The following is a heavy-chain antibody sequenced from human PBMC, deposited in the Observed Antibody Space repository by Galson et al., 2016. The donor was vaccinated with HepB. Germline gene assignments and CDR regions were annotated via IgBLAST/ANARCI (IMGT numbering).Heavy chain of an antibody. J-gene: IGHJ6*02. CDR1: GYTFSSYG. V-gene: IGHV1-18*01. Sequence: SVKVSCKASGYTFSSYGITWVRQAPGQGLEWMGWISPYNDYTNYAQRLQGRVRMTADTSTRQAYMELRSLRSDDTAVYYCARGGYYDSSGRRDYYYYGLGVWGQGTTVTVSS. D-gene: IGHD3-22*01. CDR2: ISPYNDYT. CDR3: ARGGYYDSSGRRDYYYYGLGV.